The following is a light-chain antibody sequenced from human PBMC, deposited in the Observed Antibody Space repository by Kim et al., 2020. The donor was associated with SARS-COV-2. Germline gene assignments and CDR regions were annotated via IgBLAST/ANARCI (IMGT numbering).Light chain of an antibody. V-gene: IGKV1-5*01. Sequence: DIQMTQSPSTLSASVGDRVTITCWASQSIRSYLAWYQQKPGRAPKLLIYDVTDLESGVPSRFSGSGSGTEFSLTISSLQPDDFATYYCQQYNHYPVTFGQGTKLEI. CDR2: DVT. CDR3: QQYNHYPVT. J-gene: IGKJ2*01. CDR1: QSIRSY.